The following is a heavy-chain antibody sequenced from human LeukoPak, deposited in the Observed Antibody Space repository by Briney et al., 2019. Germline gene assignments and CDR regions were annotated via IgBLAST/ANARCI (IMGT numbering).Heavy chain of an antibody. CDR3: ARDLDQYSGRFGGFGHDF. D-gene: IGHD1-26*01. J-gene: IGHJ4*02. V-gene: IGHV1-18*01. CDR2: ISAYNGNT. Sequence: ASEKVSCKASGYTFTNYGINWVRQAPGQGLEWMGWISAYNGNTNYAQKLQGRVTMTTDTSTSTAYMELRSLRSDDTAVYYCARDLDQYSGRFGGFGHDFWGQGTLVTVSS. CDR1: GYTFTNYG.